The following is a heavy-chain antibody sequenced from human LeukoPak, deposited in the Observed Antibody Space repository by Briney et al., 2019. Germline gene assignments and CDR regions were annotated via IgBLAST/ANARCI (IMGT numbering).Heavy chain of an antibody. CDR3: ARGLNSGYYYFDY. CDR1: GYTFTGYY. V-gene: IGHV1-2*06. D-gene: IGHD3-22*01. CDR2: INPNSGGT. J-gene: IGHJ4*02. Sequence: AASVKVSCKASGYTFTGYYMHWVRQAPGQGLEWMGRINPNSGGTNYAQKFQGRVTMTRDTSISTAYMELSRLRSDDTAVYYCARGLNSGYYYFDYWGQGTLVTVSS.